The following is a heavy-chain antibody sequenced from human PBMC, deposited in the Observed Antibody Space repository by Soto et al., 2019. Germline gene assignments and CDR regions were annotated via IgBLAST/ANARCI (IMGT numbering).Heavy chain of an antibody. D-gene: IGHD4-17*01. V-gene: IGHV3-20*04. J-gene: IGHJ5*01. Sequence: EVQLVESGGGVVRPGGSLRLACVVSGFSLDEYGMSWVRQAPGKGPEWVSGMHRNGNSTGYADSVKCRFTISRDDAKDSLYVQMSSLRAEDTAFYYCARDHRWGYDYGDDGDSWGHGTLVTVSS. CDR2: MHRNGNST. CDR1: GFSLDEYG. CDR3: ARDHRWGYDYGDDGDS.